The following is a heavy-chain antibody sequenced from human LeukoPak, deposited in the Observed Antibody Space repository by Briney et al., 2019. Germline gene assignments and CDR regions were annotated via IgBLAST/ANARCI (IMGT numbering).Heavy chain of an antibody. J-gene: IGHJ4*02. CDR3: ARVITGSLTPYDY. CDR1: GYTFTGYY. D-gene: IGHD1-20*01. CDR2: INPNSGGT. Sequence: GASVKVSCKASGYTFTGYYMHWVRQAPGQGLEWMGWINPNSGGTNYAQKFQGRVTMTRDTSISTGYMELSRLRSDDTAVYYCARVITGSLTPYDYWGQGTLVTVSS. V-gene: IGHV1-2*02.